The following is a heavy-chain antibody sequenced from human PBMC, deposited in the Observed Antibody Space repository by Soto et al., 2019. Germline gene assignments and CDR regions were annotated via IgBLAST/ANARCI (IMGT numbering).Heavy chain of an antibody. V-gene: IGHV5-51*04. CDR1: GYNFAGYL. CDR2: IYPSDSDT. Sequence: GESLKLSCKGSGYNFAGYLIAWVRQMPGKGLELMGIIYPSDSDTRYRPSFQGQVTISADKPISSAYLQWSSLRASDTAMYYCARGGVSTRTFDYWGQGTPVTLPP. D-gene: IGHD3-3*01. J-gene: IGHJ4*02. CDR3: ARGGVSTRTFDY.